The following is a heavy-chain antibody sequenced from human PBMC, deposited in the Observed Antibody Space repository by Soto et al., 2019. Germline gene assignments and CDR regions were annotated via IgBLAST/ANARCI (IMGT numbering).Heavy chain of an antibody. J-gene: IGHJ4*02. D-gene: IGHD3-10*01. CDR2: VNPILSMS. CDR1: GDTFSFYT. CDR3: ATRYASGYRAFDY. V-gene: IGHV1-69*02. Sequence: QVQLVQSGAEVKKPGSSVKVSCKASGDTFSFYTINWVRQAPGLGLEWMGRVNPILSMSNYAQKFQGRVTMTADKSTSTAYMEIRSLRSEDTAFYYRATRYASGYRAFDYWGQGALVTVSS.